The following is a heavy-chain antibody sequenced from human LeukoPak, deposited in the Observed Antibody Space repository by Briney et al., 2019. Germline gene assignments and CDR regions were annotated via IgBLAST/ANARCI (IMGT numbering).Heavy chain of an antibody. J-gene: IGHJ4*02. CDR3: AKSAAAAGTFDY. Sequence: PGGSLRLSCAASGFTFSSYSMNWVRQAPGKGLEWVSSISSSSSYIYYADSVEGRFTISRDNAKNSLYLQMNSLRAEDTAVYYCAKSAAAAGTFDYWGQGTLVTVSS. CDR2: ISSSSSYI. D-gene: IGHD6-13*01. V-gene: IGHV3-21*01. CDR1: GFTFSSYS.